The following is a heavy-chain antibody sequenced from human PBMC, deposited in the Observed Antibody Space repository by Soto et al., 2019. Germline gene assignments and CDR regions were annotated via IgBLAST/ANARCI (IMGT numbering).Heavy chain of an antibody. CDR1: VFSLSTSGEA. CDR2: IYWDDDN. Sequence: QITLKESGPALVKPTQTLTLTCTFSVFSLSTSGEAVGWIRQPPGEALEWLALIYWDDDNRYNPTLKTRLTITKDTSKNQVVLTLTNMDPVDTATYYCAHYVSASPAGWFDPWGQGILVTVSS. V-gene: IGHV2-5*02. CDR3: AHYVSASPAGWFDP. D-gene: IGHD3-10*01. J-gene: IGHJ5*02.